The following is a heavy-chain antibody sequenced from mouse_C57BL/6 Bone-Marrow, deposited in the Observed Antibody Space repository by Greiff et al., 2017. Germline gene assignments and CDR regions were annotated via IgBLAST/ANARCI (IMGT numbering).Heavy chain of an antibody. D-gene: IGHD2-2*01. Sequence: EVQLQQPGPVLVKPGASVKMSCKASGYTFTDYYMNWVKQSHGKSLEWIGVINPYNGGTSYNQKFKGKATLTVDKSSSTAYMELNSLTSEDSAVYYCARYGYGTIDYWGQGTSLTVSS. CDR1: GYTFTDYY. CDR2: INPYNGGT. V-gene: IGHV1-19*01. J-gene: IGHJ4*01. CDR3: ARYGYGTIDY.